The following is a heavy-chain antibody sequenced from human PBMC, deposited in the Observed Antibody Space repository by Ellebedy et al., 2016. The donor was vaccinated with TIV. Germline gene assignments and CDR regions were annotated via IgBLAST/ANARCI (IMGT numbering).Heavy chain of an antibody. J-gene: IGHJ4*02. Sequence: GESLKISCEASAFTFNKAWMNWVRQAPGKGLEWVGRIKSKTDGGTIDYAALVEGRFTIARDDSKNTLYLQMNSLKSEDTAVYYCATDFYDSSGYLYWGQGTLVTVSS. CDR3: ATDFYDSSGYLY. D-gene: IGHD3-22*01. CDR2: IKSKTDGGTI. CDR1: AFTFNKAW. V-gene: IGHV3-15*07.